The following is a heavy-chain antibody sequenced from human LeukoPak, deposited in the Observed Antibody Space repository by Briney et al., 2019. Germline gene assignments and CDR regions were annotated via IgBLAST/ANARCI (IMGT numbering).Heavy chain of an antibody. CDR1: GFTFGSHA. J-gene: IGHJ4*02. V-gene: IGHV3-23*01. CDR3: GKTTVGYSSGQKPAWPVDY. Sequence: GGSLRLSREASGFTFGSHAMYWVRQAPGKGLEWVAGIFGSGGSPHYADPVKGRFTISRDNSRNTVYLQINSLRAEDTAVYYCGKTTVGYSSGQKPAWPVDYWGQGTLVTVSS. CDR2: IFGSGGSP. D-gene: IGHD5-18*01.